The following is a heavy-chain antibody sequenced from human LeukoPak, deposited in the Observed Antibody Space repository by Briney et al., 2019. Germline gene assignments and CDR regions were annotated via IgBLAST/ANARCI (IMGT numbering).Heavy chain of an antibody. CDR3: AKASPGVSDY. D-gene: IGHD6-6*01. J-gene: IGHJ4*02. CDR2: ISGSGGST. V-gene: IGHV3-23*01. Sequence: GGPLRLSCAASGFTFSSYSMNWVRQAPGKGLEWVSAISGSGGSTYYADSVKGRFTISRDNSKNTLYLQMNSLRAEDTAVYYCAKASPGVSDYWGQGTLVTVSS. CDR1: GFTFSSYS.